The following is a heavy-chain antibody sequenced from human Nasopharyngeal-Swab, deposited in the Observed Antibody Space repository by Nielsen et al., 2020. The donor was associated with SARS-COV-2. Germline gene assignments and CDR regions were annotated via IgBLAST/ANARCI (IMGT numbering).Heavy chain of an antibody. CDR3: AKTLRYCSGGSCYNDLDY. D-gene: IGHD2-15*01. Sequence: SETLSLTCAVSGGSISSSNWWSWVRQPPGKGLEWIGEIYHSGSTNYNPSLKSRVIISVDKSKNQFSLKLSSVTAAGTAVYYCAKTLRYCSGGSCYNDLDYWGQGTLVTVSS. CDR1: GGSISSSNW. J-gene: IGHJ4*02. V-gene: IGHV4-4*02. CDR2: IYHSGST.